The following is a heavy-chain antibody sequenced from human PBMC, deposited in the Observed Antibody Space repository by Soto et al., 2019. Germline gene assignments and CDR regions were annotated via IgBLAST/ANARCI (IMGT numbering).Heavy chain of an antibody. J-gene: IGHJ6*03. CDR1: GFTFSNYW. D-gene: IGHD2-15*01. Sequence: EVQLVESGGGLVQPGGSPRLSCAASGFTFSNYWMYWVRQAPGKGLEWVSRINSDGSVSSYADSVKGRLTISRDNVKNTLYLQMDSLRAEDTAVYYCARGDCVGGTCYSLAGSFYYYMDVWGKGTTVTVFS. V-gene: IGHV3-74*02. CDR3: ARGDCVGGTCYSLAGSFYYYMDV. CDR2: INSDGSVS.